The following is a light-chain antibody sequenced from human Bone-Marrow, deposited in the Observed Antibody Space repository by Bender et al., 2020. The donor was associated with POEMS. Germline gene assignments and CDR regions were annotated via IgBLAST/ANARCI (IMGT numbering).Light chain of an antibody. CDR3: QSWGSNTAV. CDR2: QDA. V-gene: IGLV3-1*01. J-gene: IGLJ2*01. Sequence: SYELTQPPSVSVSPGQTASITCSGDEVGDKNVCWYQQKPGQSPVQVIYQDAKRPSGIPERFSGSTSGNTASLTISGTQTMDEADYYCQSWGSNTAVFGGGTKLTVL. CDR1: EVGDKN.